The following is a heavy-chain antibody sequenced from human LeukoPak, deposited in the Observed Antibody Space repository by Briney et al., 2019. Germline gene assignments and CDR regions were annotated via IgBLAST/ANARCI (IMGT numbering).Heavy chain of an antibody. CDR3: ARDVGYSDS. D-gene: IGHD5-24*01. CDR2: IKEDGNEK. J-gene: IGHJ4*02. V-gene: IGHV3-7*01. CDR1: GFRFSRYW. Sequence: GGSLRLSCAASGFRFSRYWTTWVRQTAGKGLEWVASIKEDGNEKYFGDSVKGRFTISRDNAKNSLYLQMNSLRAEDTAVYNCARDVGYSDSWGQGTLVTVSS.